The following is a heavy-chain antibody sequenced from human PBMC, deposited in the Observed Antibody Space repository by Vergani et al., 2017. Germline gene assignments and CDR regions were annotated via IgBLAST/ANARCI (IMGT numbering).Heavy chain of an antibody. CDR3: AKGELVGATTHFDY. D-gene: IGHD1-26*01. V-gene: IGHV3-23*01. CDR1: GFTFSSYA. CDR2: ISGSGGST. J-gene: IGHJ4*02. Sequence: EVQLLEAGGGLVQPGGSLRLSCAASGFTFSSYAMSWVRQAPGKGLEWVSAISGSGGSTYYADCVKGRFTISRDNSKNTLYLQMNSLRAEDTAEYYCAKGELVGATTHFDYWGQGTLVTVSS.